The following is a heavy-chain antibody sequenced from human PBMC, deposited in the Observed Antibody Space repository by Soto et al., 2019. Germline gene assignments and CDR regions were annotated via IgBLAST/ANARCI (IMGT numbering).Heavy chain of an antibody. J-gene: IGHJ6*02. V-gene: IGHV3-30*18. CDR3: AKDLLRPGRAYGMDV. D-gene: IGHD6-25*01. CDR2: ISYDGGNK. Sequence: QVQLVESGGGVVQPGRSLRLSCAASGFTFSSYGMHWVRQAPGKGLEWVAVISYDGGNKYYADSLKGRFTISRDHSKNTLYLQMNSLRAEDTAVYYCAKDLLRPGRAYGMDVWGQGTTVTVSS. CDR1: GFTFSSYG.